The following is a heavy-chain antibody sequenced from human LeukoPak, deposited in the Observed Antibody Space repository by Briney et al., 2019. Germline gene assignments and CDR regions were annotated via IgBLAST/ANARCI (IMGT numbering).Heavy chain of an antibody. CDR1: GGSISSHY. J-gene: IGHJ6*03. D-gene: IGHD2-2*01. V-gene: IGHV4-59*11. CDR3: ARDRTSNPYYMDV. CDR2: IYYSGST. Sequence: SETLSLTCTVSGGSISSHYWSWIRRPPGKGLEWIGYIYYSGSTNYNPSLKSRVTISVDTSKNQFSLKLSSVTAADTAVYYCARDRTSNPYYMDVWGKGTTVTVSS.